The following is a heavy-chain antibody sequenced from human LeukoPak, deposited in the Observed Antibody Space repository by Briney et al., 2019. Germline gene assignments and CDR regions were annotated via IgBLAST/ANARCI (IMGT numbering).Heavy chain of an antibody. J-gene: IGHJ2*01. V-gene: IGHV4-59*01. CDR3: ARSASSTWPGACYFDL. CDR2: IYYSGST. CDR1: GGSISSYY. D-gene: IGHD6-13*01. Sequence: PSETLSLTCTVSGGSISSYYWNWIRQPPGKGLEWIGYIYYSGSTSYNPSLKSRVTISVDTSKNQFSLKLSSVTAADTAVYCCARSASSTWPGACYFDLWGRGTLVTVSS.